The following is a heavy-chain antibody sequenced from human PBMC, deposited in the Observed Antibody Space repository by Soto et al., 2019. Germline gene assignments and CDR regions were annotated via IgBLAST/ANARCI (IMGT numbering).Heavy chain of an antibody. J-gene: IGHJ6*02. D-gene: IGHD2-2*03. Sequence: GESLKISCKGSGYSFTSYWIGWVRQMPGKGLEWMGIIYPGDSDTRYSPSFQGQVTISADKSISTAYLQWSSLKASDTAMYYCARNGAPGYCSSTRCSKAYYYYYGMDVWGQGTPVTVS. CDR3: ARNGAPGYCSSTRCSKAYYYYYGMDV. CDR1: GYSFTSYW. V-gene: IGHV5-51*01. CDR2: IYPGDSDT.